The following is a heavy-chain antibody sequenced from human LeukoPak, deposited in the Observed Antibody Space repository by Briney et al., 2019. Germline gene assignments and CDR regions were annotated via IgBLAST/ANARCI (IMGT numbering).Heavy chain of an antibody. CDR2: INHSGST. CDR3: ARGPYYYDSSGFEYFW. J-gene: IGHJ4*02. CDR1: GGSFSGYY. Sequence: SETLSLTCAVYGGSFSGYYWSWIRHPPRKGLEWIGEINHSGSTNYNPSLKSRVTISVDTSKNQFSLKLRSVAAADTAVYYCARGPYYYDSSGFEYFWWGQGTLVTVSS. V-gene: IGHV4-34*01. D-gene: IGHD3-22*01.